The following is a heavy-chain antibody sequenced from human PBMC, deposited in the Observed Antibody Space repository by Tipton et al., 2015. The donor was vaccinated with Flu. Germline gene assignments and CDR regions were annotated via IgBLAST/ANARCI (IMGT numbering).Heavy chain of an antibody. CDR1: GYSIRSSNYY. CDR2: IFHSGNS. CDR3: ARRDYSNYVSEPKNWFDS. Sequence: TLSLTCTVFGYSIRSSNYYWGWFRQPPGKGLEWIGSIFHSGNSYHNPSLKSRVTMAVETSKNQFSLKLSSVTAADTAVYYCARRDYSNYVSEPKNWFDSWGQGALVIVSS. D-gene: IGHD4-11*01. V-gene: IGHV4-38-2*02. J-gene: IGHJ5*01.